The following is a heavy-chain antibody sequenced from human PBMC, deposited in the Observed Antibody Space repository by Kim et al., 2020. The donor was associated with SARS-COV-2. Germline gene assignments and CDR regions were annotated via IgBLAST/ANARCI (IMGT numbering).Heavy chain of an antibody. CDR2: IIPILGIA. Sequence: SVKVSCKASGGTFSSYAISWVRQAPGQGLEWMGRIIPILGIANYAQKFQGRVTITADKSTSTAYMELNSLRSEDTAVYYCARVQTTVTEYYYYGMDVWGQGTTVTVSS. CDR3: ARVQTTVTEYYYYGMDV. J-gene: IGHJ6*02. V-gene: IGHV1-69*04. D-gene: IGHD4-17*01. CDR1: GGTFSSYA.